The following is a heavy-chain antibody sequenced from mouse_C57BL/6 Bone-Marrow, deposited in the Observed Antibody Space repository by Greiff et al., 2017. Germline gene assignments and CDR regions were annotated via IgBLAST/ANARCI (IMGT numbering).Heavy chain of an antibody. CDR3: ARGYYGSRRDFDD. Sequence: VQLQQPGPELLRPGSSVKLSCKASGYTFTSYWMHWVKQSPIQGLEWIGNIDPSDSETHYNQKFKDKATLTVDKSSSPAYMQLSSLTSEDSAVYYCARGYYGSRRDFDDWGTGTTVTVSS. J-gene: IGHJ1*03. D-gene: IGHD1-1*01. CDR2: IDPSDSET. CDR1: GYTFTSYW. V-gene: IGHV1-52*01.